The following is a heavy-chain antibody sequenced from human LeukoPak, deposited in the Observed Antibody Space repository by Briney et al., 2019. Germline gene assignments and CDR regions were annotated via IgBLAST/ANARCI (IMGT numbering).Heavy chain of an antibody. V-gene: IGHV3-11*04. CDR2: ISSSGSTI. D-gene: IGHD6-13*01. J-gene: IGHJ6*03. Sequence: GGSLRLSCAASGFTFSDYYMSWIRQAPGKGLEWVSYISSSGSTIYYADSVKGRFTISRDNAKNSLYLQMNSLRAEDTAVYYCARVSSSSWYGYYYMDVWGKGTTVTVSS. CDR3: ARVSSSSWYGYYYMDV. CDR1: GFTFSDYY.